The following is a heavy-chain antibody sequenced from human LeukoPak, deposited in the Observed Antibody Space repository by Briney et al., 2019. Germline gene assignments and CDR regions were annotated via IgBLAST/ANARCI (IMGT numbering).Heavy chain of an antibody. D-gene: IGHD3-16*01. CDR1: GGTFSTYG. Sequence: GASVKVSCKASGGTFSTYGISWVRQAPGQGLEWMGGIIPIFGTTNYAQKFQGRVTITADKSTSTAYMELSSLTSEDTAVYYCARETSQKGAHYMDVWGKGTTITISS. CDR2: IIPIFGTT. J-gene: IGHJ6*03. V-gene: IGHV1-69*06. CDR3: ARETSQKGAHYMDV.